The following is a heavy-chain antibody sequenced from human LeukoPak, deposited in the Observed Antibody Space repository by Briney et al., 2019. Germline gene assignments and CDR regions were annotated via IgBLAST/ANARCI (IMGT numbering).Heavy chain of an antibody. Sequence: PSETLSLTCAVYGGSFSGYYWSWIRQPPGKGLEWIGEINHSGSTNYNPSLKSRVTTSVDTSKNQFSLKLSSVTAADTAVYYCARRGALTGYPYPRTKGYYFDSWGQGTLVTVSS. CDR3: ARRGALTGYPYPRTKGYYFDS. D-gene: IGHD3-9*01. CDR2: INHSGST. V-gene: IGHV4-34*01. J-gene: IGHJ4*02. CDR1: GGSFSGYY.